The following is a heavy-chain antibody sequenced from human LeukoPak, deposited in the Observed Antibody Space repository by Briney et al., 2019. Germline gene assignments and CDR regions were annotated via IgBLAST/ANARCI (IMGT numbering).Heavy chain of an antibody. CDR3: AREREDIVVVPAALDAFDI. J-gene: IGHJ3*02. V-gene: IGHV1-18*04. D-gene: IGHD2-2*01. CDR1: GYTFTSYG. Sequence: ASVKVSCKASGYTFTSYGISWVRQAPGQGLEWMGWISAYNGNTNYAQKLQGRVTMTTDTSTSTAYMELRSLRPDDTAVYYCAREREDIVVVPAALDAFDIWGQGTMVTVSS. CDR2: ISAYNGNT.